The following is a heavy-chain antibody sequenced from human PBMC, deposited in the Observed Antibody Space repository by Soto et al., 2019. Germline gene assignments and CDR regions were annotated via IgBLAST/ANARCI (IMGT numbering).Heavy chain of an antibody. CDR1: GFTFSRHA. Sequence: CSLRLSCAASGFTFSRHAIHWVRLTPGRGLEWVLAISRDGSYIYYTDSVKGRFTVSRDNSKNTVFLQMNRLIPDDTARYFCARKMNGGVADSGDSWGHGT. V-gene: IGHV3-30*04. D-gene: IGHD1-1*01. CDR3: ARKMNGGVADSGDS. CDR2: ISRDGSYI. J-gene: IGHJ5*01.